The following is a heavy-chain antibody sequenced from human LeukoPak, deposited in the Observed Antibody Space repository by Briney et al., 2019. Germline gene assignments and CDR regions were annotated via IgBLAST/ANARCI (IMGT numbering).Heavy chain of an antibody. J-gene: IGHJ4*02. Sequence: GGSLRLSCAASGFTFSTYNMNWVRQAPGKGLEWVSYISSSSTTIYNADSVKGRFTISRDNAKNSLYLQMDSLRDEDTAVYYCARVWSGQQLELGDYWGQGALVTVSS. CDR2: ISSSSTTI. D-gene: IGHD1-7*01. CDR3: ARVWSGQQLELGDY. CDR1: GFTFSTYN. V-gene: IGHV3-48*02.